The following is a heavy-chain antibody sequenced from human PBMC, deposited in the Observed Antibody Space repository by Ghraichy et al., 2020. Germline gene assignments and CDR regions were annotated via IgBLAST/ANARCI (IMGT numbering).Heavy chain of an antibody. V-gene: IGHV4-59*13. Sequence: SETLSLTCTVSGGSISTYYWSWVRQSPGEGLEWIAHIYSGGKSGVRPRYNSSLESRLSISLDTSNDQFSLRLSSLTAADSAIYYCARGSLYDFWSGYSYHIDYWGQGILVSVSS. D-gene: IGHD3-3*01. CDR2: IYSGGKSGVRP. CDR3: ARGSLYDFWSGYSYHIDY. CDR1: GGSISTYY. J-gene: IGHJ4*02.